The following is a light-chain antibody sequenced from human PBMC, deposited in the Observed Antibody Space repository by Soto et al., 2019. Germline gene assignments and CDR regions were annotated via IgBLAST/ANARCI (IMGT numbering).Light chain of an antibody. CDR1: QSISVY. V-gene: IGKV1-39*01. Sequence: DIQMTQSPSSLSASVGDRVTITCRASQSISVYLNWYQHKPGKAPKVLIYTASNLQSGVPSRFSGSGSGTDFTLTISSLQPEDFATYYCQQSYSNPRTFGQGTKVEIK. J-gene: IGKJ1*01. CDR3: QQSYSNPRT. CDR2: TAS.